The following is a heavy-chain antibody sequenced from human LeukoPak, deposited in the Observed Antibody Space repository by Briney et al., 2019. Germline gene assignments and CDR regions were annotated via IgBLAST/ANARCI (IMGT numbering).Heavy chain of an antibody. CDR2: IVYTGRT. V-gene: IGHV4-59*01. D-gene: IGHD3-10*01. CDR1: GRSIGSYY. Sequence: SETLSLTSSVSGRSIGSYYWSWVRQPPEKGLEWIGNIVYTGRTNYNPSLKSRVTISIDTSKNQFSLRVNSVTAADTAVYYCARDSWWDGSRTFSDWFGPWGQGTLVTVSS. CDR3: ARDSWWDGSRTFSDWFGP. J-gene: IGHJ5*02.